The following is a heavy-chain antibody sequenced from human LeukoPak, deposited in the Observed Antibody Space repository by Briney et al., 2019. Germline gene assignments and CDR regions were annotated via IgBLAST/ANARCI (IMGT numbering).Heavy chain of an antibody. D-gene: IGHD2-8*01. CDR3: AKGERYCIDGVCYRDY. J-gene: IGHJ4*02. Sequence: GGSLRLSCAASGFTFGSYAMTWVRQAPGKGLEWVSAISDSGGSTYYADSVKGRFTISRDNSKNTLYLQMNSLRAEDTAVYYCAKGERYCIDGVCYRDYWGQGTLVTVSS. V-gene: IGHV3-23*01. CDR1: GFTFGSYA. CDR2: ISDSGGST.